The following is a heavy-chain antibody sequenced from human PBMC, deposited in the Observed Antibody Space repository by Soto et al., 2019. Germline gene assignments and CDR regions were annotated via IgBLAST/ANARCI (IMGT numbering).Heavy chain of an antibody. V-gene: IGHV3-9*01. CDR3: AKDIRAARPRYYYYYMDV. CDR1: GFTFDDYA. J-gene: IGHJ6*03. Sequence: VQLVESGGGLVQPGRSLRLSCAASGFTFDDYAMHWVRQAPGKGLEWVSGISWNSGSIGYADSVKGRFTISRDNAKNPLYLQMNSLRAEDTALYYCAKDIRAARPRYYYYYMDVWGKGTTVTVSS. D-gene: IGHD6-6*01. CDR2: ISWNSGSI.